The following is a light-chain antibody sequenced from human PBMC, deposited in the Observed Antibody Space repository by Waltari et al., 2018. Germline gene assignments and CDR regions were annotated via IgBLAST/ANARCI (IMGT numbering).Light chain of an antibody. CDR1: SSDVGGYNY. J-gene: IGLJ2*01. Sequence: QSALTQPASVSGSPGPSITLPCTGTSSDVGGYNYVSCYQQHPSKAPKLMIYDVSNRPSGVSNRFSGSKSGNTASLTISGLQAEDEADYYCSSYTSSSTLEGVVFGGGTKLTVL. CDR2: DVS. V-gene: IGLV2-14*03. CDR3: SSYTSSSTLEGVV.